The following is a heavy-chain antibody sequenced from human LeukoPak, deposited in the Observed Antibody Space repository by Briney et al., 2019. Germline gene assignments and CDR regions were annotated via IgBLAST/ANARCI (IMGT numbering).Heavy chain of an antibody. Sequence: GGSLRLSCAASGFTFDNYAMHWVRQAPGKGLEWLSIISWNSGYIGYADSVKGRFTISRDNAKKSLDLQMNSLRAEGTAFYYCAKARGTYSSGYFFDYWGQGTLVTVSS. CDR2: ISWNSGYI. V-gene: IGHV3-9*01. CDR3: AKARGTYSSGYFFDY. CDR1: GFTFDNYA. J-gene: IGHJ4*02. D-gene: IGHD6-19*01.